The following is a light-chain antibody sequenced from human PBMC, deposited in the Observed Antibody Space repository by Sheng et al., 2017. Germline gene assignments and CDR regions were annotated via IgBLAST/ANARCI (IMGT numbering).Light chain of an antibody. CDR2: AAS. V-gene: IGKV1-39*01. Sequence: DIQMTQSPSSLSASVGDRVTITCRASQSISNYLNWFQQKPGKAPKLLIFAASNLYSGVPSRFSAIGSGTDFTLTISNLQPDDFASYYCQQTYSTPSYTFGQGTKLEI. J-gene: IGKJ2*01. CDR1: QSISNY. CDR3: QQTYSTPSYT.